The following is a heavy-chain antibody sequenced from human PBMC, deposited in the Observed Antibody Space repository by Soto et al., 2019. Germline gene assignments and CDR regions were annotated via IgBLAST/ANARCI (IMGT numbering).Heavy chain of an antibody. CDR1: GFTFTSSA. Sequence: SVKGSCKASGFTFTSSAVQWVRQARGQRLEWIGWIVVGSGNTNYAQKFQERVTITRDMSTSTAYMELSSLRSEDTAVYYCAAGSVAATEFDYWGQGTLVTVSS. D-gene: IGHD6-25*01. CDR2: IVVGSGNT. CDR3: AAGSVAATEFDY. V-gene: IGHV1-58*01. J-gene: IGHJ4*02.